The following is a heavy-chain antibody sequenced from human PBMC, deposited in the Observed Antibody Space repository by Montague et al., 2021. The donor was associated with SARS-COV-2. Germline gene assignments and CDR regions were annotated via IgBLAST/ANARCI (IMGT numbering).Heavy chain of an antibody. CDR1: GGSISTTSYY. CDR2: IFYSGTT. V-gene: IGHV4-39*07. J-gene: IGHJ6*02. Sequence: SETLSLTCTVSGGSISTTSYYWGWIRQPPGKGLEWIASIFYSGTTYYNPSLRCRVTISVQTSKNQFSLTVASVTAADTAIYYCASDFKNSNAMDVWGQGTTVIVSS. D-gene: IGHD4-23*01. CDR3: ASDFKNSNAMDV.